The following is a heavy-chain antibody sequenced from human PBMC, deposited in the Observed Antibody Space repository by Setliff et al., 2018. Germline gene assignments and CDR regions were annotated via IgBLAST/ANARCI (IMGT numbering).Heavy chain of an antibody. Sequence: ASETLSLTCTVPGGSISDNGYFWGWVRQPPGKGLEWIGNIYFGGNTYLNPSFKSRVTMSIDTSNSQFSLKLSSVTAADTAIYYCARDASASDGRNAFDIWGQGTMVNVSS. CDR2: IYFGGNT. J-gene: IGHJ3*02. CDR3: ARDASASDGRNAFDI. CDR1: GGSISDNGYF. V-gene: IGHV4-39*07. D-gene: IGHD1-26*01.